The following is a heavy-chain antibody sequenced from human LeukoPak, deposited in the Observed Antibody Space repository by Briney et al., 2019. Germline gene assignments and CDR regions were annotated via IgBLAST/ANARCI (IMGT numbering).Heavy chain of an antibody. CDR3: AREGPLTTEMGDYYTLDV. J-gene: IGHJ6*02. D-gene: IGHD4-11*01. CDR2: INPNSGAT. Sequence: ASVKVSCKASGYTFKDYYMNWVRQAPGQGLEWMGWINPNSGATKFAQKFQGRITLTRDTSINIASMELTRLRSDDTAIHYCAREGPLTTEMGDYYTLDVWGQGTTVIVSS. V-gene: IGHV1-2*02. CDR1: GYTFKDYY.